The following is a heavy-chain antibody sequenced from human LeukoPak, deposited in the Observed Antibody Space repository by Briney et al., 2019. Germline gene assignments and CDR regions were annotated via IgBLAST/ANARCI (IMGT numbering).Heavy chain of an antibody. V-gene: IGHV3-20*04. J-gene: IGHJ4*02. CDR1: GFTFVDYG. CDR3: ARDRLGPSFSVSHFDL. D-gene: IGHD3-3*02. CDR2: INYNGAIK. Sequence: GGSLRLSCAPSGFTFVDYGVRWVRRAQGRGREWLGAINYNGAIKDYGDSVNGRFTISRDNAKNSLYLRMDSLRAEDTALYYCARDRLGPSFSVSHFDLWGQGTLVTVSS.